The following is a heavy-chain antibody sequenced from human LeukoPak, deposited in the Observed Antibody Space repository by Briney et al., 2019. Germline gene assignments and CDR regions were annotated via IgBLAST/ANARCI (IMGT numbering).Heavy chain of an antibody. CDR2: INSDGSST. Sequence: GGSLRLSCAASGFTFSSYWMHWVRQAPGKGLVWVSRINSDGSSTSYADSVKGRFTISRDNAKNTLYLQMNSLRAEDTAVYYCASIEDYYDSSGLDAFDIWGQGTMVTVSS. V-gene: IGHV3-74*01. J-gene: IGHJ3*02. D-gene: IGHD3-22*01. CDR3: ASIEDYYDSSGLDAFDI. CDR1: GFTFSSYW.